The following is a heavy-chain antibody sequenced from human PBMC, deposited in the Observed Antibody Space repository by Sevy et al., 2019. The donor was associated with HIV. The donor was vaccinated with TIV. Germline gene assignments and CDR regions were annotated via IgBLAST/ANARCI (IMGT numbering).Heavy chain of an antibody. CDR2: IYYNGHI. J-gene: IGHJ4*02. CDR1: GGSITSLH. CDR3: AGENAWGRGYS. V-gene: IGHV4-59*08. Sequence: SETLSLTCTVSGGSITSLHWNWIRQPPGKGLEWIANIYYNGHINYNPSLKSRVTLSLDTSKNQFSLRLSSVTAADTAMYYCAGENAWGRGYSWGQGTLVTISS. D-gene: IGHD1-26*01.